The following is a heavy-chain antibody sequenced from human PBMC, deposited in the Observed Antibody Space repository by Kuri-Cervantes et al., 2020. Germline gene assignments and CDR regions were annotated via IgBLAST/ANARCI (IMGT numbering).Heavy chain of an antibody. D-gene: IGHD3-9*01. CDR1: GGTFSSYA. CDR2: IIPIFGTA. J-gene: IGHJ4*02. CDR3: ARLPGYYKGHFDY. Sequence: SVKVSCKASGGTFSSYAISWVRQAPGQGLEWMGGIIPIFGTANYAQKFQGRVTMTRNTSISTAYMELSSLRSEDTAVYYCARLPGYYKGHFDYWGQGTPVTVSS. V-gene: IGHV1-69*05.